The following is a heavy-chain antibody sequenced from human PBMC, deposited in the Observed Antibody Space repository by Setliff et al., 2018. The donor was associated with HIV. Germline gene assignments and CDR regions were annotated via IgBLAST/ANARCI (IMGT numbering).Heavy chain of an antibody. V-gene: IGHV3-30*04. CDR2: ISHDGSYK. CDR3: ARDRKFGSSGHYYYYMDV. J-gene: IGHJ6*03. CDR1: GFTFSSYP. D-gene: IGHD6-6*01. Sequence: GESLKISCAGPGFTFSSYPMHWVRQAPGKGLEWVALISHDGSYKYYADSVQGRFTIPRDNSKNTLSLQMNSLRAGDTAVYYCARDRKFGSSGHYYYYMDVWGKGTTVTVSS.